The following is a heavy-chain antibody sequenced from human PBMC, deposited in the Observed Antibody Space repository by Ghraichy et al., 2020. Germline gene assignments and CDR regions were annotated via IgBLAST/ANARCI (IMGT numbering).Heavy chain of an antibody. CDR3: ARGAGTRPRGITMVRGVLGRWFDP. CDR2: INHSGST. J-gene: IGHJ5*02. CDR1: GGSFSGYY. Sequence: SETLSLTCAVYGGSFSGYYWSWIRQPPGKGLEWIGEINHSGSTNYNPSLKSRVTISVDTSKNQFSLKLSSVTAADTAVYYCARGAGTRPRGITMVRGVLGRWFDPWGQGTLVTVSS. D-gene: IGHD3-10*01. V-gene: IGHV4-34*01.